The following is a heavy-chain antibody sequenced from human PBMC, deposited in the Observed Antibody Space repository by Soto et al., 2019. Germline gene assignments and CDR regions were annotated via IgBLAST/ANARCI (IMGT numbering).Heavy chain of an antibody. CDR3: ARGVTMVRGVIHTPYFDY. CDR1: GGSISSGGYY. CDR2: IYYSGST. V-gene: IGHV4-31*03. Sequence: QVQLQESGPGLVKPSQTLSLTCTVSGGSISSGGYYWSWIRQHPGKGLEWIGYIYYSGSTYYNPSLQSRVTISIDTSKNQFSLKLSSVTAEDTAVYYCARGVTMVRGVIHTPYFDYWGQGTLVTVSS. D-gene: IGHD3-10*01. J-gene: IGHJ4*02.